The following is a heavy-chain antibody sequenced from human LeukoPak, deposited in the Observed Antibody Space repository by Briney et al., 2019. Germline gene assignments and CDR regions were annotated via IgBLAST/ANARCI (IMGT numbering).Heavy chain of an antibody. D-gene: IGHD4-17*01. Sequence: SETLSLTCTVSGGSISSGSYYWRWIRQPAGKGLEWIGRIYTSGSTNYNPSLKSRVTISVDTSKNQFSLKLSSVTAADTAVYYCARIGDYGDIFDYWGQGTLVTVSS. V-gene: IGHV4-61*02. CDR3: ARIGDYGDIFDY. CDR1: GGSISSGSYY. J-gene: IGHJ4*02. CDR2: IYTSGST.